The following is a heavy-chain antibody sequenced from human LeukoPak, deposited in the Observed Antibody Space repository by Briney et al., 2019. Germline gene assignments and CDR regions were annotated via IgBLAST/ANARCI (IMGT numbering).Heavy chain of an antibody. D-gene: IGHD3-9*01. CDR3: ATDILTGYGAGLYRAFDF. CDR2: INTNTGNP. V-gene: IGHV7-4-1*02. Sequence: GASVKVSGKASGYTFTNYAMNWVRQAPGQGLEWMGWINTNTGNPTYVQGFTGRFVFSLDTSVSTAYLQISSLKAEDTAVYYCATDILTGYGAGLYRAFDFWGQGTMVTVSS. J-gene: IGHJ3*01. CDR1: GYTFTNYA.